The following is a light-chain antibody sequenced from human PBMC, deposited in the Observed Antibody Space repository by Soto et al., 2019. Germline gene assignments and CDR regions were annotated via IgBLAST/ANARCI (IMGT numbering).Light chain of an antibody. Sequence: DIQMTQSPSTLSASVGDRVTITCRASQSISSWLAWYQQKPGRAPKLLIYKSSSLGSGVPSRFAGSGSGTEFTLTISSLQPDDFATYYCQQYDSFPLTFGGGSKVEIK. V-gene: IGKV1-5*03. CDR3: QQYDSFPLT. CDR2: KSS. J-gene: IGKJ4*01. CDR1: QSISSW.